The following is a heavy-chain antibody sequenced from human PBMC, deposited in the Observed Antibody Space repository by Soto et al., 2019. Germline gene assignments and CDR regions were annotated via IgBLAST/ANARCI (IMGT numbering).Heavy chain of an antibody. CDR3: AGAYDNGERGPVDI. V-gene: IGHV4-4*02. D-gene: IGHD4-17*01. CDR2: IYQSGTT. J-gene: IGHJ6*02. CDR1: GGAIGSVNW. Sequence: QVQLQESGPGLVKPSGTLSLTCAISGGAIGSVNWWTWVRQPPGKGLEWIGEIYQSGTTNYSPSLKRRLTISLGKPKYQFSLSLTSVTAADTAVYYCAGAYDNGERGPVDIWGQGTTVIVSS.